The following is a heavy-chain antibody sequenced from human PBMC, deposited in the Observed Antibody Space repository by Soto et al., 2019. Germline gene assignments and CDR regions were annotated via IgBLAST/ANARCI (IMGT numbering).Heavy chain of an antibody. Sequence: PSETLSLTCTVSGGSISSYYWSWIRQPPGKGLEWIGYIYYSGSTNYNPSLKSRVTISVDTSKNQFSLKLSSVTAADTAVYYCARQVGRSIDYWGQGTLVTVSS. CDR2: IYYSGST. V-gene: IGHV4-59*08. CDR3: ARQVGRSIDY. J-gene: IGHJ4*02. CDR1: GGSISSYY.